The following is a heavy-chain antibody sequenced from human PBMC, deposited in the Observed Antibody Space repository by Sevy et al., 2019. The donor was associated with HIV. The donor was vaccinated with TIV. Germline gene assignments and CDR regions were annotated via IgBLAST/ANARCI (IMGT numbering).Heavy chain of an antibody. CDR3: ATSRSGYFDSSGDYIY. CDR2: IYPDDSDT. J-gene: IGHJ4*02. D-gene: IGHD3-22*01. CDR1: GYSFTSHW. Sequence: GESLKISCKGSGYSFTSHWLGWVCHMPGKGLEWMGIIYPDDSDTKYRPSFQGQVTFSDDKSINTAYLQWSSLKASDPAMYYCATSRSGYFDSSGDYIYWGQGTLVTVSS. V-gene: IGHV5-51*01.